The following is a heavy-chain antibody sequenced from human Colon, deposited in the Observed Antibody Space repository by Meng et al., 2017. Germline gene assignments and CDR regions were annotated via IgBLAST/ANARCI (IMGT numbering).Heavy chain of an antibody. CDR2: IQSSVNT. D-gene: IGHD2-2*01. V-gene: IGHV4-30-4*01. CDR3: ARDPVIPDARTFDF. Sequence: QVQLQESGPGVVKPSQTLSLTCTTSGCSINSADYYWNWLRQSPGQGLGWLGYIQSSVNTYYTPSLKSRLTMSLATSKNQFSLRLSSVTAADTAVYYYARDPVIPDARTFDFWGQGALVTVSS. J-gene: IGHJ4*02. CDR1: GCSINSADYY.